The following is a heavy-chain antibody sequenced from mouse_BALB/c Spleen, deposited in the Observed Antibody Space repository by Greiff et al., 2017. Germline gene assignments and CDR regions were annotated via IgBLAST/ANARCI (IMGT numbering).Heavy chain of an antibody. CDR1: GYTFTSYW. CDR3: ARGATVY. D-gene: IGHD1-1*01. Sequence: VQLQQSGAELARPGASVKLSCKASGYTFTSYWMQWVKQRPGQGLEWIGAIYPGDGDTRYTQKFKGKATLTADNSSSTAYMQLSSLASEDSAVYYCARGATVYWGQGTTLTVSS. V-gene: IGHV1-87*01. J-gene: IGHJ2*01. CDR2: IYPGDGDT.